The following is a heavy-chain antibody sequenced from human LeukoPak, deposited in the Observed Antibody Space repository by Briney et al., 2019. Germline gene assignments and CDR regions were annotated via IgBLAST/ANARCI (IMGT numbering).Heavy chain of an antibody. D-gene: IGHD2-8*01. CDR1: GGSISSGGYY. J-gene: IGHJ4*02. Sequence: SQTLSLTCTVSGGSISSGGYYWRWIRQHPGKGLEWIGYIYYSGSTYYHPSLKSRVTISVDTSKNQFSLKLSSVTAADTAVYYCAREMTHCTNGVCYTWFDYWGQGTLVTVSS. CDR2: IYYSGST. V-gene: IGHV4-31*02. CDR3: AREMTHCTNGVCYTWFDY.